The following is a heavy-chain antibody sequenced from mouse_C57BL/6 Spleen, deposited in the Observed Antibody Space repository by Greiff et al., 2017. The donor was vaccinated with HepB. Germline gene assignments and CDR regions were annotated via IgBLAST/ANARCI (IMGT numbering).Heavy chain of an antibody. CDR1: GFTFTDYY. V-gene: IGHV7-3*01. CDR2: IRNKANGYTT. J-gene: IGHJ2*01. CDR3: ARYYYGSDY. Sequence: EVKLMESGGGLVQPGGSLSLSCAASGFTFTDYYMSWVRQPPGKALEWLGFIRNKANGYTTEYSASVKGRFTISRDNSQSILYLQMNALRAEDSATYYCARYYYGSDYWGQGTTLTVSS. D-gene: IGHD1-1*01.